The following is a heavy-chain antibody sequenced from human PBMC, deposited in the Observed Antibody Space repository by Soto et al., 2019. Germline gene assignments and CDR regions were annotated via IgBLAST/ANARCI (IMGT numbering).Heavy chain of an antibody. V-gene: IGHV4-34*01. J-gene: IGHJ6*03. CDR2: INDSGSA. CDR3: AGLRGFYYYMDA. Sequence: QVQLQQWGAGLLKPSETLSLTCAVSGASSGVYYWTWIRQPPGKGLEWIGEINDSGSANHNPSLKSRVTISVDTSKNQFSLRLSSVTAAATAVYYCAGLRGFYYYMDAWGKGTTVTVSS. D-gene: IGHD3-10*01. CDR1: GASSGVYY.